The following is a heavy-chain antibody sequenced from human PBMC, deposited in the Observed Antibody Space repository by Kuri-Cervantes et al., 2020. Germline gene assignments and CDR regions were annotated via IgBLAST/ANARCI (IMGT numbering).Heavy chain of an antibody. CDR3: AKKPDGSGWYR. CDR2: ISGSGGST. Sequence: GESLKISCAASGFTFSSYAMSWVRQAPGKGLEWVSAISGSGGSTYYADSVKGRFTISRDNSKNTLYPQMNSLRAEDTAVYYCAKKPDGSGWYRWGQGTLVTVSS. CDR1: GFTFSSYA. J-gene: IGHJ5*02. D-gene: IGHD6-19*01. V-gene: IGHV3-23*01.